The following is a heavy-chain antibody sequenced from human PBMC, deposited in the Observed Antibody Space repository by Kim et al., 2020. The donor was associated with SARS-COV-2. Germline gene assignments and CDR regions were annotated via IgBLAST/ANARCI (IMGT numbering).Heavy chain of an antibody. D-gene: IGHD3-10*01. Sequence: GESLKISCKGSGYSFTSYWIGWVRQMPGKGLEWMGIIYPGDSDTRYSPSFQGQVTISADKSISTAYLQWSSLKASDTAMYYCARASSLYYYGSGSYYNSPLDYWGQGTLVTVSS. J-gene: IGHJ4*02. CDR2: IYPGDSDT. CDR3: ARASSLYYYGSGSYYNSPLDY. CDR1: GYSFTSYW. V-gene: IGHV5-51*01.